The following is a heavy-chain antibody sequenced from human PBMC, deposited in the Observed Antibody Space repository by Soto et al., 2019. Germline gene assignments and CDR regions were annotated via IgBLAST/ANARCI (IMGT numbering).Heavy chain of an antibody. V-gene: IGHV3-23*01. CDR1: GFMFNHYA. J-gene: IGHJ4*02. CDR3: AKVIVLGASTLDY. D-gene: IGHD2-15*01. Sequence: EQVLESGGGLVQPGGSLRLSCEASGFMFNHYAMAWVRQTPGKGLEWVSVISGSTGTTYYADSVRGRFTMSRDNSKNAVDIQMTILRVEDSALYSGAKVIVLGASTLDYWGPGTRTTVSS. CDR2: ISGSTGTT.